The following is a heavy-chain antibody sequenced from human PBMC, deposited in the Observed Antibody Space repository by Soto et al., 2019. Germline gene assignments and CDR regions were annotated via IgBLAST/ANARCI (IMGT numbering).Heavy chain of an antibody. CDR3: ARVIAAAGQLYNWFDP. CDR1: GYSFTSYD. V-gene: IGHV1-8*01. CDR2: MNPNSGNT. D-gene: IGHD6-13*01. J-gene: IGHJ5*02. Sequence: ASVKVSCKASGYSFTSYDINWVRQATGQGLEWMGWMNPNSGNTGYAQKFQGRVTMTRNTSISTAYMELSSLRSEDTAVYYCARVIAAAGQLYNWFDPWGQGTLVTVSS.